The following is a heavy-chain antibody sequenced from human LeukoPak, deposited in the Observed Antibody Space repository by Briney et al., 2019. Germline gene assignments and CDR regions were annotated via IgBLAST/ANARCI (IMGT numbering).Heavy chain of an antibody. CDR2: MSPNSGNT. Sequence: ASVKVSCKASGYTFTSYDINWVRQATGQGLEWMGWMSPNSGNTGYAQKFQGRVTMTRNTSISTAYMELSSLRSEDTAVYYCARGSRNYGDYRGGWFDGWGQGILVTVS. V-gene: IGHV1-8*01. D-gene: IGHD4-17*01. J-gene: IGHJ5*02. CDR1: GYTFTSYD. CDR3: ARGSRNYGDYRGGWFDG.